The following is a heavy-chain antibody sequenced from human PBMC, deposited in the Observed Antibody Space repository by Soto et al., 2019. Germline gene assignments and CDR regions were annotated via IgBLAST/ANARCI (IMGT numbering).Heavy chain of an antibody. J-gene: IGHJ3*02. CDR2: IYHSGST. V-gene: IGHV4-30-2*01. CDR3: ARGQIVLMVYAAFDI. CDR1: GGSISSGGYS. D-gene: IGHD2-8*01. Sequence: SETLSLTCAVSGGSISSGGYSWSWIRQPPGKGLEWIGYIYHSGSTYYNLSLKSRLTISVDSTKNQISLKLSSVTAADTAVYYCARGQIVLMVYAAFDIWGQGTMVTVSS.